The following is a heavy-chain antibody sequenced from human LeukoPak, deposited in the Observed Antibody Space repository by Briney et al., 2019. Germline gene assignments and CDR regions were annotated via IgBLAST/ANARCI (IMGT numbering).Heavy chain of an antibody. J-gene: IGHJ4*02. V-gene: IGHV3-7*01. CDR2: IKEDGSEK. D-gene: IGHD5-24*01. CDR1: GFTFSSYW. Sequence: PGGSLRLSCAASGFTFSSYWMSWVRQAPGKGLEWVANIKEDGSEKYYVDSVEGRFTISRDNVKNSLYLQVNSLRAEDTAVYYCARDLGWLQFDYWGQGTLVTVSS. CDR3: ARDLGWLQFDY.